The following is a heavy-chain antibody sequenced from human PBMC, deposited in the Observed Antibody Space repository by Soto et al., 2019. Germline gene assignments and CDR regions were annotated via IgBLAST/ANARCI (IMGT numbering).Heavy chain of an antibody. J-gene: IGHJ6*02. V-gene: IGHV3-23*01. D-gene: IGHD6-13*01. CDR3: AKVTKRAAAGRYEYYKYGMDV. Sequence: EVQLLESGGALEHPGGSLRLSCAAAGVAFSTYAMTWVRQAPGKGLEWVSVISGSGGSSYYAASVKRRLTISRDNSKNTLFLQMNGLRGEDTAVYYCAKVTKRAAAGRYEYYKYGMDVWGQGTTVTVSS. CDR1: GVAFSTYA. CDR2: ISGSGGSS.